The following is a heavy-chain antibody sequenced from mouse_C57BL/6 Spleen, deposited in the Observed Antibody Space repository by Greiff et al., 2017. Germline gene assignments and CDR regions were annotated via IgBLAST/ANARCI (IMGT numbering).Heavy chain of an antibody. Sequence: QVQLKESGPELVKPGASVKISCKASGYAFSSSWMNWVKQRPGKGLEWIGRIYPGDGDTNYNGKFKGKATLTADKSSSTAYMQLSSLTSEDSAVYFCARGDGYYWYFDVWGTGTTVTVSS. CDR1: GYAFSSSW. CDR2: IYPGDGDT. D-gene: IGHD2-3*01. J-gene: IGHJ1*03. CDR3: ARGDGYYWYFDV. V-gene: IGHV1-82*01.